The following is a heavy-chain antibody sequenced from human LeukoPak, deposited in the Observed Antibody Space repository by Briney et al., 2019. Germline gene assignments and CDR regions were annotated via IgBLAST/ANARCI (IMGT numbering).Heavy chain of an antibody. J-gene: IGHJ5*02. CDR2: ISSDGSNE. Sequence: PGGSLRLSCGASGFTFSTYAMHWVRQTPDKGLEWVAVISSDGSNENYADSVKGRFIISRDKSKTTLCLRMNNLTPEDTAVYYCAKGHDTRNWYGNWLDPWGQGILVTVSS. D-gene: IGHD1-1*01. CDR3: AKGHDTRNWYGNWLDP. V-gene: IGHV3-30*18. CDR1: GFTFSTYA.